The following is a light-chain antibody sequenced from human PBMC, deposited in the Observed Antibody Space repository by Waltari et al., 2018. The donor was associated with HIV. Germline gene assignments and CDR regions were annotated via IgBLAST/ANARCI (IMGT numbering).Light chain of an antibody. CDR2: HNK. V-gene: IGLV1-51*01. J-gene: IGLJ3*02. Sequence: QSVFPPPPSLSPAPGLAVTLSCSARRSHLRNSYVSWYQQLPGTAPTLLIYHNKKRPSGIPDRFSGSKSGTSATLDITGGQTGDEADYYGATRDSSLSAGVVFGGGTKLTVL. CDR3: ATRDSSLSAGVV. CDR1: RSHLRNSY.